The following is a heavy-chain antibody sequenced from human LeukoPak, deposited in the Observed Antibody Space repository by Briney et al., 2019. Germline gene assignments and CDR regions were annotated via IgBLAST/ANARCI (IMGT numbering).Heavy chain of an antibody. CDR1: GYTFNSYP. V-gene: IGHV1-18*01. CDR3: ARVRTPFGVVASPDALDV. J-gene: IGHJ3*01. Sequence: ASVKVSCKASGYTFNSYPLTWVRQAPGVGFEWVGWITADNLNTNYAQKFQGRVTLTKETSTNTAYMEMRSLMSDDTAVYYCARVRTPFGVVASPDALDVWGRGTAVTVSS. CDR2: ITADNLNT. D-gene: IGHD3-3*01.